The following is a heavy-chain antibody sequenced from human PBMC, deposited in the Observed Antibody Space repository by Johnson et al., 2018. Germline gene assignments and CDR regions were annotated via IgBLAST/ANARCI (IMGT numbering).Heavy chain of an antibody. Sequence: VQLVESGGRLVQPGGSLRVSCAASGFAFNTYAMSWVRQAPGKGLECVSTISGSADRTYFADSVKGRFTISRDNSKKTLYLQMNILRAEDTAVCYCAKDHSGVHPPYNWFDTWGQGTLVTVSS. D-gene: IGHD3-10*01. CDR3: AKDHSGVHPPYNWFDT. CDR1: GFAFNTYA. CDR2: ISGSADRT. J-gene: IGHJ5*02. V-gene: IGHV3-23*04.